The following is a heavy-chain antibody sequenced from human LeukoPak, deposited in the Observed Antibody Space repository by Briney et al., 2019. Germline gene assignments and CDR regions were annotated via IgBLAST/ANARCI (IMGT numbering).Heavy chain of an antibody. CDR1: GYAFTSYG. J-gene: IGHJ4*02. Sequence: ASVKVSCKASGYAFTSYGISWVRQAPGQGLEWMGWISAYNGNTNYAQKLQGRVTMTTDTSTSTAYMELRSLRSDDTAVYYCARVAGDCELGWLDYWGQGTLVTVSS. CDR2: ISAYNGNT. V-gene: IGHV1-18*01. CDR3: ARVAGDCELGWLDY. D-gene: IGHD2-21*02.